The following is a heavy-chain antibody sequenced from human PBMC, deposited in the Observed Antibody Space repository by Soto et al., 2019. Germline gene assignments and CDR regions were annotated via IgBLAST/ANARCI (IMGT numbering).Heavy chain of an antibody. V-gene: IGHV3-30-3*01. CDR1: GFNFSSYA. J-gene: IGHJ6*02. CDR3: ARGGIGGIAAAGTHQYYYYGMDV. Sequence: GGSLRLSCAASGFNFSSYAMHWVRQAPGKGLEWVAVISYDGSNKYYADSVKGRFTISRDNSKNTLYLQMNSLRAEDTAVYYCARGGIGGIAAAGTHQYYYYGMDVWGQGTTVTVSS. CDR2: ISYDGSNK. D-gene: IGHD6-13*01.